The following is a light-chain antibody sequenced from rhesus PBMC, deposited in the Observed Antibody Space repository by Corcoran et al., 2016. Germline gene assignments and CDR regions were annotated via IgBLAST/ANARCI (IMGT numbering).Light chain of an antibody. CDR1: ENVNNY. Sequence: DIQMTQSPSSLSASVGDRVTITCRASENVNNYLNWYQPKPGKTPTLLIYKASTLQSGVPSRFSGSGSGKYYTFTISSLQPEDVATYYWQHGYGTPFTFGPGTKLDIK. J-gene: IGKJ3*01. V-gene: IGKV1-74*01. CDR3: QHGYGTPFT. CDR2: KAS.